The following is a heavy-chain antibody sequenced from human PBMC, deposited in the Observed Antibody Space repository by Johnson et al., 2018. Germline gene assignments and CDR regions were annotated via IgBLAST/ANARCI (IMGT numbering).Heavy chain of an antibody. CDR3: AKDEAGVLDAFDI. D-gene: IGHD2-8*02. V-gene: IGHV3-9*01. CDR1: GFTFDDYA. CDR2: ISWNSGSI. Sequence: VQLQESGGGLVQPGRSLRLSCAASGFTFDDYAMHWVRQAPGKGLEWVSGISWNSGSIGYADSVKGRFTISRDNAKNSLYLQMNSLRAEDTALYYCAKDEAGVLDAFDIWGQGTMVTVSS. J-gene: IGHJ3*02.